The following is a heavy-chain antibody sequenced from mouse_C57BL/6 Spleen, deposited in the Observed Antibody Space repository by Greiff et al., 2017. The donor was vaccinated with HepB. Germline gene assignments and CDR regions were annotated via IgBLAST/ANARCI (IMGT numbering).Heavy chain of an antibody. CDR2: ISDGGSYT. Sequence: EVQLQESGGGLVKPGGSLKLSCAASGFTFSSYAMSWVRQTPEKRLEWVATISDGGSYTYYPDNVKGRFTISRDNAKNNLYLQMSHLKSEDTAMYYCARDRGTGTIPFAYWGQGTLVTVSA. V-gene: IGHV5-4*01. J-gene: IGHJ3*01. CDR1: GFTFSSYA. D-gene: IGHD4-1*01. CDR3: ARDRGTGTIPFAY.